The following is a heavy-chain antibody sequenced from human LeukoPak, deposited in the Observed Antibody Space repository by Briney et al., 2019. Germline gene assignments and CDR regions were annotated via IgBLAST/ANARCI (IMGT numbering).Heavy chain of an antibody. CDR2: IRYDGRNK. CDR1: GFTFSSYG. J-gene: IGHJ4*02. D-gene: IGHD1-26*01. V-gene: IGHV3-30*02. Sequence: PGGSLRLSCAASGFTFSSYGMHWVRQAPGKGLEWVALIRYDGRNKYYADSVKGRFAISRDNSKNTMYLQMNSLKPEDTAVYYCAKGGPPHFDYWGQGTLVTVSS. CDR3: AKGGPPHFDY.